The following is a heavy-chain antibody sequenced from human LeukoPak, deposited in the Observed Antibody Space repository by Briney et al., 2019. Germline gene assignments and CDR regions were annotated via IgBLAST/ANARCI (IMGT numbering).Heavy chain of an antibody. J-gene: IGHJ4*02. CDR2: ISSSGSTI. V-gene: IGHV3-11*01. Sequence: GGSLRLSCAASGFTFSDYYMSWIRQAPGKGLEWVSYISSSGSTIYYADSVKGRFTISRDNAKNPLYLQMNSLRAEDTAVYYCARDDCSGGSCYAGFDYWGQGTLVTVSS. CDR1: GFTFSDYY. CDR3: ARDDCSGGSCYAGFDY. D-gene: IGHD2-15*01.